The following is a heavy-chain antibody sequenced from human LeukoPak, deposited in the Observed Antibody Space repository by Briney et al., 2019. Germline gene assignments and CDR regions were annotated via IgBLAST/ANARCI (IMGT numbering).Heavy chain of an antibody. CDR3: ARDRRGLFRMDV. V-gene: IGHV1-69*04. CDR1: GGTFSSYA. CDR2: IIPILGIA. Sequence: GASVKVSCKASGGTFSSYAISWVRQAPGQGLEWMGRIIPILGIANYAQKFQGRVTITADKSTSTAYMELSSLGSEDTAVYYCARDRRGLFRMDVWGQGTTVTVSS. J-gene: IGHJ6*02.